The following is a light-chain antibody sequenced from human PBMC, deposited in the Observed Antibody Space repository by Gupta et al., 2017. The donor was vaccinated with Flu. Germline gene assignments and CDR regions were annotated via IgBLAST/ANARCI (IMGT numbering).Light chain of an antibody. J-gene: IGLJ1*01. Sequence: QSALTQPASVSGSPGQSITISCTGTSSDLGRSDSVSWYQQHPGKAPKLIIYDVSNRPSGVSSRFSGSKSGNTASLTISGLEAEDETDYYCSSYTSTNTFYVFGPGTKVTVL. CDR3: SSYTSTNTFYV. CDR1: SSDLGRSDS. CDR2: DVS. V-gene: IGLV2-14*01.